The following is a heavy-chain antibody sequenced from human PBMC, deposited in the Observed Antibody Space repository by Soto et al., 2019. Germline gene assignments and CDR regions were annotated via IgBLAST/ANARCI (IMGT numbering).Heavy chain of an antibody. J-gene: IGHJ4*02. V-gene: IGHV4-59*01. CDR1: GGSISSYY. CDR2: LYYTGST. Sequence: QVQLQESGPGLVKPSETLSLTCTVSGGSISSYYWSWIRQPPGKGLEFIGYLYYTGSTNYNPSFKSRXXIXLXRSKNQFSLQLSSVTAADTAAYYCARDLGDGYHFDYWGQGALVTVSS. D-gene: IGHD5-12*01. CDR3: ARDLGDGYHFDY.